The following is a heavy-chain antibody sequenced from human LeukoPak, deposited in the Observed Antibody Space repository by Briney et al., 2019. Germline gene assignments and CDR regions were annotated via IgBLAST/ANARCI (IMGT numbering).Heavy chain of an antibody. CDR1: GYTFNGYA. V-gene: IGHV1-3*01. Sequence: ASVKVSCKASGYTFNGYAMHWVRQAPGQRLEWMGWINAGNGNTKYSQKFQGRVTITRDTSASTAYMELSRLRSDDTAVYYCAREADYSFDYWGQGTLVTVSS. J-gene: IGHJ4*02. CDR2: INAGNGNT. D-gene: IGHD4-11*01. CDR3: AREADYSFDY.